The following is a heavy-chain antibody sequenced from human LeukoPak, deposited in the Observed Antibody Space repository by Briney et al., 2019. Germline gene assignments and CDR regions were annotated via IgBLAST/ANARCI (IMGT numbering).Heavy chain of an antibody. CDR3: ARQYYDSSGYYPDAFDI. V-gene: IGHV5-51*01. D-gene: IGHD3-22*01. J-gene: IGHJ3*02. CDR1: GYSFTSYW. CDR2: IYPGDSDT. Sequence: GESLKISCKGSGYSFTSYWIGWVRQMPGKGLEWMGIIYPGDSDTRYSPSFQGQVTILADKSISTAYLQWSSLKASDTAMYYCARQYYDSSGYYPDAFDIWGQGTMVTVSS.